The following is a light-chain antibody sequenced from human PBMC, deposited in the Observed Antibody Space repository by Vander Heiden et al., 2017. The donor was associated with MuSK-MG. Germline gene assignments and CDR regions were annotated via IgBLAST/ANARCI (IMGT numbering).Light chain of an antibody. J-gene: IGLJ2*01. V-gene: IGLV1-40*01. CDR2: GNN. CDR3: QSYDSSLSGPVV. Sequence: QSVLTQPPSVSGAPGQRVTIPCPGSSSNIGAGYDVHWYQQLPGTAPKLLIYGNNNRPSGVPDRFSGSKSGTAASLAITGLQAEDEAVYYCQSYDSSLSGPVVFGGGTKLTVL. CDR1: SSNIGAGYD.